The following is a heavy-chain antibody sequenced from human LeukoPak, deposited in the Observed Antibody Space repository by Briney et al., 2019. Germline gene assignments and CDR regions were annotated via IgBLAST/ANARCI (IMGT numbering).Heavy chain of an antibody. Sequence: SETLSLTCTVSGGSISSYYWSWIRQPPGKGLEWIGYIYYSGSTNYNPSLKSRVTISVDTSKNQFSLKLSSVTAADTAVYYCARDRPRLRGYSYGYYYYMDVWGKGTTVTDSS. CDR3: ARDRPRLRGYSYGYYYYMDV. CDR1: GGSISSYY. J-gene: IGHJ6*03. D-gene: IGHD5-18*01. CDR2: IYYSGST. V-gene: IGHV4-59*12.